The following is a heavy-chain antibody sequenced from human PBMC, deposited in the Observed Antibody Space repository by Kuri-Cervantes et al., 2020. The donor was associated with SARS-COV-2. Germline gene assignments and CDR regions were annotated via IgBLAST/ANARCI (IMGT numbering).Heavy chain of an antibody. Sequence: TCTVSGGSISSSSYYWGWIRQPPGKGLEGIGSNYYSGSTYYNPTLKSRVTISVDTSKNQFSLKLGSVTAADTAVYCCAGGGYEAFDYWGQGTLVTVSS. V-gene: IGHV4-39*01. CDR3: AGGGYEAFDY. D-gene: IGHD5-18*01. J-gene: IGHJ4*02. CDR2: NYYSGST. CDR1: GGSISSSSYY.